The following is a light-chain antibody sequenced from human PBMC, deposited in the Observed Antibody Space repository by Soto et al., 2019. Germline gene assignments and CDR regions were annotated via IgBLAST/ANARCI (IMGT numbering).Light chain of an antibody. CDR2: GTS. CDR3: QKSDDWPT. Sequence: EILMTQSPATLLLSTGETATPSCRASQSVRKNLAWYQQKPGQAPRLLIYGTSNRATGIPDRISGSRSETEFTLTIISFESEEFGVYYCQKSDDWPTFGQGTKVDIK. J-gene: IGKJ1*01. CDR1: QSVRKN. V-gene: IGKV3-15*01.